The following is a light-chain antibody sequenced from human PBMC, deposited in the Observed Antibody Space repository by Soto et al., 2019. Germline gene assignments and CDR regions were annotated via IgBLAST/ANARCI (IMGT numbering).Light chain of an antibody. CDR3: KQYDNSPLT. V-gene: IGKV3-20*01. CDR2: AAY. J-gene: IGKJ4*01. CDR1: QSVGSSY. Sequence: EIVLTQSPGTLSLSPGERPTLSCRASQSVGSSYLAWYQQKPGQAPRLLIYAAYIRASGIQDRFSGSGSGTDFTLTIRRLEPEDFAVYYCKQYDNSPLTFGGGTKVDIK.